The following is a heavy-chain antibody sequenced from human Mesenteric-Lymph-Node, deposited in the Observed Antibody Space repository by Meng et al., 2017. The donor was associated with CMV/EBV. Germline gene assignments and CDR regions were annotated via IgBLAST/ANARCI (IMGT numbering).Heavy chain of an antibody. V-gene: IGHV3-9*01. CDR1: GFTFSSYA. D-gene: IGHD5-12*01. J-gene: IGHJ6*02. CDR2: ISWNRDKI. CDR3: AKGFGYNGYDFWHGMDV. Sequence: GGSLRLSCAASGFTFSSYAMSWVRQAPGKGLEWVSGISWNRDKIGYADSVKGRFTISRDNAKNSLYLQMNSLRAEDTALYYCAKGFGYNGYDFWHGMDVWGQGTTVTVSS.